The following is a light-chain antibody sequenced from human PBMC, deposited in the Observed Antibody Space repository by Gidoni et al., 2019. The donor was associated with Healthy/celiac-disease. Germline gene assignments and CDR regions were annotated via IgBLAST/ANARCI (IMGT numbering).Light chain of an antibody. CDR2: GAS. J-gene: IGKJ3*01. Sequence: FLSPGERATLSCRASQSVSSSYLAWYQQKPGQAPRLLIYGASSRATGIPDRFSGSGSGTDFTITISRLEPEDFAVYYCQQYGSSPFTFGPGTKVDIK. CDR1: QSVSSSY. V-gene: IGKV3-20*01. CDR3: QQYGSSPFT.